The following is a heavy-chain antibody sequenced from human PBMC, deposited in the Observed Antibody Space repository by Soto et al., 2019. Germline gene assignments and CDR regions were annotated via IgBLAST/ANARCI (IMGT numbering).Heavy chain of an antibody. D-gene: IGHD6-19*01. Sequence: ASVKVSCKASGYTFTGYYMHWVRQAPGQGLEWMGWINPNSGGTNYAQKFQGWVTMTRDTSISTAYMELSRLRSDDTAVYYCARASIAVAGRNGPNWFDPWGQGTLVTVSS. CDR3: ARASIAVAGRNGPNWFDP. CDR2: INPNSGGT. V-gene: IGHV1-2*04. CDR1: GYTFTGYY. J-gene: IGHJ5*02.